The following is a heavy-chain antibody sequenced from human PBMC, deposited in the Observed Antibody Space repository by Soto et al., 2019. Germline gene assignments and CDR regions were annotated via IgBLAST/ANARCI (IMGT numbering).Heavy chain of an antibody. CDR1: YGSFTSNNW. V-gene: IGHV4-4*02. D-gene: IGHD1-7*01. CDR3: ASRDSGTSVDY. J-gene: IGHJ4*02. CDR2: IYRTGST. Sequence: SSETLSLTCSVSYGSFTSNNWCTWVRQPPGQGLEWIGEIYRTGSTNYNPSLKSRVTISLDKSENQFSLKVTSLTAADTAVYYCASRDSGTSVDYWGQGTLVTVSS.